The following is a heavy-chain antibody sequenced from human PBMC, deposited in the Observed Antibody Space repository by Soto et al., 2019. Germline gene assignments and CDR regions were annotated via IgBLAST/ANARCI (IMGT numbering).Heavy chain of an antibody. D-gene: IGHD3-22*01. CDR2: IYDSGST. CDR1: GGSISSGGYY. Sequence: QVQLQESGPGLVKPSQTLSLTCTVSGGSISSGGYYWSWIRQHPGKGLEWIGYIYDSGSTYYNPSLKSRVTIAVDTSKNQFSLKLSSVTAADPAVYYCARTSYDSSGTAADPWGQGTLVTVSS. V-gene: IGHV4-31*03. CDR3: ARTSYDSSGTAADP. J-gene: IGHJ5*02.